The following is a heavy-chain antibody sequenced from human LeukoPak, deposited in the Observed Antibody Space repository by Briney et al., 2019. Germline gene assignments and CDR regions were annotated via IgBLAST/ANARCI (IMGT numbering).Heavy chain of an antibody. CDR1: GFTFSSYG. Sequence: GGTLRLSCAASGFTFSSYGMSWVRQAPGKGLEWVSAISGSGGSTYYADSVKGRFTISRDNSKNTLYLQMNSLRAEDTAVYYCAREGGLQLWGFGYWGQGTLVTVSS. D-gene: IGHD5-18*01. CDR2: ISGSGGST. J-gene: IGHJ4*02. V-gene: IGHV3-23*01. CDR3: AREGGLQLWGFGY.